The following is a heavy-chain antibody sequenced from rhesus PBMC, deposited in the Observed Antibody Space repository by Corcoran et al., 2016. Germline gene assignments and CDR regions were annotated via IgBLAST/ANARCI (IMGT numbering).Heavy chain of an antibody. Sequence: QVQLQESGPGVVKPSETLSLTCAVSGGTISSDYYYWSWIRQPPGKGLEWIGGIISNSESTNYNPSLKSRVTILKDTSKNQFSLKLSSVTATDTAVYYCAREGIAAGLNRFDVWGPGVLVTVSS. CDR2: IISNSEST. CDR3: AREGIAAGLNRFDV. J-gene: IGHJ5-1*01. V-gene: IGHV4S12*01. D-gene: IGHD6-13*01. CDR1: GGTISSDYYY.